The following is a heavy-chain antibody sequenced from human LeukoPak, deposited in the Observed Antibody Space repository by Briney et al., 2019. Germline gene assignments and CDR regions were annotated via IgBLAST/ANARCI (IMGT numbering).Heavy chain of an antibody. Sequence: ASVKVSCKASGYTFTGYYMHWVRQAPGQGLEWMGWINPNSGGTNYAQKFQGRVTMTRDTSISTAYMELSRLRYDDTAVFYCARDLGAYVGDYWGQGTLVTVSS. V-gene: IGHV1-2*02. CDR1: GYTFTGYY. D-gene: IGHD3-16*01. J-gene: IGHJ4*02. CDR3: ARDLGAYVGDY. CDR2: INPNSGGT.